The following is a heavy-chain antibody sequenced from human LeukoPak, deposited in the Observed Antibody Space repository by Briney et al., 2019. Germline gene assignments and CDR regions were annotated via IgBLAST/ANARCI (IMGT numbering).Heavy chain of an antibody. D-gene: IGHD4-17*01. CDR3: ARRHGDYDSGQFDY. V-gene: IGHV4-61*02. J-gene: IGHJ4*02. Sequence: PSETLSLTCTVSGGSISSASYYWSWIRQPAGKGLEWIGRIYTSGSTNYNPSLKSRVTISVDTSKNQFSLKLSSVTAADTAVYYCARRHGDYDSGQFDYWGQGTLVTVSS. CDR1: GGSISSASYY. CDR2: IYTSGST.